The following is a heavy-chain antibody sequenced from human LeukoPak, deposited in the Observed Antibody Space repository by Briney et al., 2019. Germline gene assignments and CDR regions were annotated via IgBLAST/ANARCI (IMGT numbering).Heavy chain of an antibody. V-gene: IGHV3-23*01. J-gene: IGHJ6*02. Sequence: PGGSLRLSCAASGFTFSSYAMSWVRQAPGEGLEWVSAISGSGGSTYYADSVKGRFTISRDNSKNTLYLQMNSLRAEDTAVYYCAKYYGSGSYYSRYYYYGMDVWGQGTTVTVSS. D-gene: IGHD3-10*01. CDR1: GFTFSSYA. CDR2: ISGSGGST. CDR3: AKYYGSGSYYSRYYYYGMDV.